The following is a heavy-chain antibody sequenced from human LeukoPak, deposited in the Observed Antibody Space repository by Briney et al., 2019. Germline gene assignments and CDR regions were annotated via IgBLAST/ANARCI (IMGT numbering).Heavy chain of an antibody. V-gene: IGHV3-33*08. CDR2: IWYGGSNK. J-gene: IGHJ1*01. D-gene: IGHD2-2*02. CDR3: ARGGPRQLIVVVPAAIGEYFQH. CDR1: GFTFSSYG. Sequence: GGSLRLSCAASGFTFSSYGMHWVRQAPGKGLEWVAVIWYGGSNKYYADSVKGRFTISRDNSKNTLYLQMNSLRAEDTAVYYCARGGPRQLIVVVPAAIGEYFQHWGQGTLVTVSS.